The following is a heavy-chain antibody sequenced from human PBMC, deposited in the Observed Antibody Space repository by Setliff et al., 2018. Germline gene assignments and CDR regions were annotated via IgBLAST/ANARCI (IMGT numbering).Heavy chain of an antibody. CDR1: GYTFTGYY. J-gene: IGHJ5*02. Sequence: ASVKVSCKASGYTFTGYYMHWVRQAPGQGLEWMGRINPNSGGTNYAQKFQGRVTMTRDTSISTAYMELSSLRSDDTAVYYCARIMGMVGDNLFDPWGQGTLVTVSS. D-gene: IGHD1-26*01. V-gene: IGHV1-2*06. CDR2: INPNSGGT. CDR3: ARIMGMVGDNLFDP.